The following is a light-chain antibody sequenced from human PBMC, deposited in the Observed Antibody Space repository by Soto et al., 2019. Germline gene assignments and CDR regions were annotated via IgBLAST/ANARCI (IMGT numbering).Light chain of an antibody. V-gene: IGLV2-14*01. CDR3: SSYTRSSTLV. J-gene: IGLJ2*01. Sequence: QSALTQPASVSGSPGQSITISCTGTSSDVGGYNYVSWYQQHPGKAPKLMIYEVSNGPSGVSNRFSGSKSGNTASLTISGLQAEDEADYYCSSYTRSSTLVFGGGTKVTVL. CDR2: EVS. CDR1: SSDVGGYNY.